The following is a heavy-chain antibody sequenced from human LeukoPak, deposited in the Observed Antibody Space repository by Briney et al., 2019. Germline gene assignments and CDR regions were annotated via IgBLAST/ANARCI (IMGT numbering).Heavy chain of an antibody. D-gene: IGHD2-15*01. J-gene: IGHJ4*02. V-gene: IGHV1-2*02. CDR3: ARVKDLDF. CDR1: VDTFTVYY. CDR2: INPNRGGT. Sequence: ASLKVSCKASVDTFTVYYIHSVPHAPGQRREWMGWINPNRGGTNYAQKFQGRVTMTRDTSISTAYMELRSLTSDDTAVYYCARVKDLDFWGEGTPVTVSS.